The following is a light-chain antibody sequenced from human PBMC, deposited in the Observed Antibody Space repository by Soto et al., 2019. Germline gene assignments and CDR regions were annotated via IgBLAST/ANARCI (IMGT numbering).Light chain of an antibody. V-gene: IGLV2-14*01. CDR2: EVS. J-gene: IGLJ1*01. CDR3: ASYASSVTYV. Sequence: LTQPASVSGSPGQSITISCTGTSSDVGGYNYVSWYQLHPGKAPKLMIHEVSERPSGVSNRFSGSKSGNTASLTISGLQAEDEADYYCASYASSVTYVFGSGTKLTVL. CDR1: SSDVGGYNY.